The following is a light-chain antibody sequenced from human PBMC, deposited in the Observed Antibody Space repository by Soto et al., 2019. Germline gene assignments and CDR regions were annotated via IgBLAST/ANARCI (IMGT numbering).Light chain of an antibody. CDR1: SSDVGGYNF. CDR3: CSYAGTYTLGV. J-gene: IGLJ1*01. Sequence: QSVLTQPRSVSGSPGQSVTISCTGTSSDVGGYNFVSWYQQRPGKAPKLMIYDVTKRPSGVPDRFSGSKSDNTASLTISGLLSEDEADYYCCSYAGTYTLGVFXTGTKVTVL. CDR2: DVT. V-gene: IGLV2-11*01.